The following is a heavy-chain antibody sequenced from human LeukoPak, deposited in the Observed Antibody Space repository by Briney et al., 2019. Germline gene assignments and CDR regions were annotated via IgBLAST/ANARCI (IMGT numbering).Heavy chain of an antibody. CDR1: GGSFSGYY. CDR3: SRGELGYCSSTSCYDWDAFDI. D-gene: IGHD2-2*01. V-gene: IGHV4-34*01. Sequence: SETLSLTCAVYGGSFSGYYWSWIRQPPGKGLEWIGEINHSGSTNYNPSLKSRVTISVDTSKNRFSLKLSSVTAADTAVYYCSRGELGYCSSTSCYDWDAFDIWGQGTMVTVSS. J-gene: IGHJ3*02. CDR2: INHSGST.